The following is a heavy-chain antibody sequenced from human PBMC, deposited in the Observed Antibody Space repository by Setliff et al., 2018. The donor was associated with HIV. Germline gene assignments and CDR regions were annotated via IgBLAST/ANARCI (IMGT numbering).Heavy chain of an antibody. D-gene: IGHD3-9*01. CDR3: ARGFTNYDILTGYPRAPYYYFYMDV. V-gene: IGHV4-4*07. CDR2: IYTTGST. J-gene: IGHJ6*03. CDR1: GGSISSYY. Sequence: SETLSLTCTVSGGSISSYYWSWIRQPAGKGLEWIGRIYTTGSTKYNPSLKRRVTMSVDTSKNHFSLNLRSVTAADTAVYYCARGFTNYDILTGYPRAPYYYFYMDVWGKGTTVTVSS.